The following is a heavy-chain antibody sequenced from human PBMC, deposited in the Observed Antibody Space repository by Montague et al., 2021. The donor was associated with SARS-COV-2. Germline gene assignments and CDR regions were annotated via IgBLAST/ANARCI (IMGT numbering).Heavy chain of an antibody. CDR2: ISYTGST. Sequence: SETLSLTCTVSGGSISSPDYYWGWIRQSPGKGLKWIGIISYTGSTYYNPSLRSRVSFSMDTSKNHFSLSLSSVTVADTAVYFCARQLPSYCATNKCYPYYLDGWGQGALVTVSS. CDR1: GGSISSPDYY. J-gene: IGHJ4*02. V-gene: IGHV4-39*01. CDR3: ARQLPSYCATNKCYPYYLDG. D-gene: IGHD2-8*01.